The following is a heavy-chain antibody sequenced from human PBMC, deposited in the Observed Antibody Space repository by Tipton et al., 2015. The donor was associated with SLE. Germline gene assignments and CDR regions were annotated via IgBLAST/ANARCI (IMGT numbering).Heavy chain of an antibody. D-gene: IGHD3-16*01. Sequence: TLSLTCTVSGGSVSSGSHYWSWIRQPPGKGLEWIGYIYYSGSISYNPSLKSRVTISVDTSKNQFSLKLSSVTAADTAVYYCAREWGDAFDIWGQGTMVTVSS. V-gene: IGHV4-61*01. J-gene: IGHJ3*02. CDR1: GGSVSSGSHY. CDR3: AREWGDAFDI. CDR2: IYYSGSI.